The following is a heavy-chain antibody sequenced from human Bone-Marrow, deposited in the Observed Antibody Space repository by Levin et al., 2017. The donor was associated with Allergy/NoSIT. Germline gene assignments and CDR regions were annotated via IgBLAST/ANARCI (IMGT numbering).Heavy chain of an antibody. D-gene: IGHD2-21*02. J-gene: IGHJ4*02. CDR3: VRALCGDDCYVGRYYFDY. V-gene: IGHV1-18*01. Sequence: ASVKVSCKASDYSFTYYGISWVRQAPGQGLEWMGWISTSTGYTVYAQNFQDRVTLTTDTPTTTAYMDLRSLRSDDTAMYYCVRALCGDDCYVGRYYFDYWGQGTLITVSS. CDR2: ISTSTGYT. CDR1: DYSFTYYG.